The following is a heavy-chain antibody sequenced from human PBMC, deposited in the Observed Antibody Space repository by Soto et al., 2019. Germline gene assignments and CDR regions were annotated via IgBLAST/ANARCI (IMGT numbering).Heavy chain of an antibody. D-gene: IGHD3-10*01. CDR2: ISLHNGNT. Sequence: ASVKVSCKASGYTFTNYGIGWVRQAPGQGLEWMGWISLHNGNTHYAQKFQGRVTMTTDTSTSTAYMELRSLRSDDTGVYYCARAGSSLGYAMDVWGRGTTVTVSS. J-gene: IGHJ6*02. CDR3: ARAGSSLGYAMDV. CDR1: GYTFTNYG. V-gene: IGHV1-18*04.